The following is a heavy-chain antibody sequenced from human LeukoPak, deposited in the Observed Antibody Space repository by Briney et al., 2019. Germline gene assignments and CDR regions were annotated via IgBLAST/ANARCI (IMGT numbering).Heavy chain of an antibody. CDR1: RFTFSNYW. Sequence: GSLRLSCAASRFTFSNYWMSWVRQAPGKGLEWVANIKQDGSEKYYVDSVKGRFTISRGNAKNSLYLQMNTLRAEDTAVYYCARRRAVIPNTWFDLWGQGTLVTVSS. V-gene: IGHV3-7*05. J-gene: IGHJ5*02. CDR3: ARRRAVIPNTWFDL. CDR2: IKQDGSEK. D-gene: IGHD3-22*01.